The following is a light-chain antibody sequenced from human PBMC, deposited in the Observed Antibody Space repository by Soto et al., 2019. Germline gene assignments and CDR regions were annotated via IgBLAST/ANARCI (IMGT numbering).Light chain of an antibody. CDR2: DAS. V-gene: IGKV1-33*01. CDR3: LQDYNSPLT. CDR1: QDITNY. Sequence: IQMTQSPSSLSASVGDRVTITCQASQDITNYLNWYQQKPGRAPRLLLYDASSLETGVPSRFSGSGSGTDFTLTISSLQPEDFATYYCLQDYNSPLTFGEGTKVDIK. J-gene: IGKJ4*01.